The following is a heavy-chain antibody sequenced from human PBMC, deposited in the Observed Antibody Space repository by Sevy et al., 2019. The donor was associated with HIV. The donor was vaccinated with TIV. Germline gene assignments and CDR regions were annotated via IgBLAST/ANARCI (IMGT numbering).Heavy chain of an antibody. CDR3: ATGSPGPTLNYYECSGYYY. V-gene: IGHV3-15*01. CDR2: MRSKSDGGAI. CDR1: GFNFNNAW. D-gene: IGHD3-22*01. Sequence: GESLKISCVASGFNFNNAWMSWVRQAPGKGLEWVGRMRSKSDGGAIDYAPPVRGRFTISGDDSKNMPFLQLDSLKSEETAMYYCATGSPGPTLNYYECSGYYYGGQGTLVTVSS. J-gene: IGHJ4*02.